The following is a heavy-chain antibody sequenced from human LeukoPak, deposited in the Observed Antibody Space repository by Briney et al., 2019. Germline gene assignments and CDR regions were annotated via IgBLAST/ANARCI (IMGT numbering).Heavy chain of an antibody. V-gene: IGHV1-69*05. Sequence: SVKVSCKASGGTFSSYAISWVRQAPGQGLEWMGGIIPIFGTANYAQKFQGRVTITTDESTSTAYMELSSLRSEDTAVYYCARVAYYYDSAGKSLKFFYGMDVWGQGTTVTVSS. D-gene: IGHD3-22*01. CDR1: GGTFSSYA. J-gene: IGHJ6*02. CDR3: ARVAYYYDSAGKSLKFFYGMDV. CDR2: IIPIFGTA.